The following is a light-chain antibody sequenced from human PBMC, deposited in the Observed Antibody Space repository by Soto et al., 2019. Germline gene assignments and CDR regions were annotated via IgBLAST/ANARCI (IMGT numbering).Light chain of an antibody. CDR2: SNN. J-gene: IGLJ3*02. Sequence: QSVLTQPPSASGTPGQRVTISCSGSSSNIGSNTVNWYQQLPGTAPKLLIYSNNQRPSRVPDLFSGSKSGTSASLAISGLQSEDEAEYYCAAWDDSLNGWVFGGGTKVTVL. CDR3: AAWDDSLNGWV. V-gene: IGLV1-44*01. CDR1: SSNIGSNT.